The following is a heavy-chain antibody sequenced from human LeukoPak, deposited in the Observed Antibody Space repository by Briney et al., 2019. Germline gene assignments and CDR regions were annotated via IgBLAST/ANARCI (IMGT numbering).Heavy chain of an antibody. CDR2: INSDGSST. Sequence: GGSLRLSCAASGFTFSRLWMHWVRQAPGKGLVWVSRINSDGSSTSYADSVKGRFTISRDNAKNTLYMQMNSLRAADTAVYYCASDTVDTALGIDYWGQGTLVTVSS. CDR3: ASDTVDTALGIDY. D-gene: IGHD5-18*01. V-gene: IGHV3-74*01. CDR1: GFTFSRLW. J-gene: IGHJ4*02.